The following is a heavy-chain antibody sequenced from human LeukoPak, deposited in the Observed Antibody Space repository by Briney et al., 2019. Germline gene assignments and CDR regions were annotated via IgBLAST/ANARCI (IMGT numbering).Heavy chain of an antibody. D-gene: IGHD3-3*01. V-gene: IGHV3-30*18. CDR3: AKEGRFLEWLPPTFGYYYGMDV. J-gene: IGHJ6*02. Sequence: GRSLRLSCAASGFTFSSYGMHWVRQAPGKGLEWVAVISYDGSNKYYADSVKGRFTISRDNSKNTLYLQMNSLRAEDTAVYYCAKEGRFLEWLPPTFGYYYGMDVWGQGTTVTVSS. CDR2: ISYDGSNK. CDR1: GFTFSSYG.